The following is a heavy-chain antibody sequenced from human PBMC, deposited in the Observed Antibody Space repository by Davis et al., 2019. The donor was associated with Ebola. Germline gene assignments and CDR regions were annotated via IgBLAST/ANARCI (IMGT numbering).Heavy chain of an antibody. J-gene: IGHJ4*02. Sequence: KVSCKGSGYSFTSYWIGWVRQMPGKGLEWMGIIYPGDSDTRYSPSFQGQITISVDRSIRTAYLQWRSLQASDTAIYYCASQGHRGSYLIHDYWGQGTPVTVSS. CDR1: GYSFTSYW. CDR2: IYPGDSDT. D-gene: IGHD3-16*01. CDR3: ASQGHRGSYLIHDY. V-gene: IGHV5-51*01.